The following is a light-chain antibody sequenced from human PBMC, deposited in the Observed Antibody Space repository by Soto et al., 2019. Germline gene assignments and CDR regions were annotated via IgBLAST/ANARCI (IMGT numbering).Light chain of an antibody. Sequence: QSALTQPASVSGSPGQSITISCTGTSSDVGGYNYVSWYQQHPGKAPKLMIYEVSNRPSGVSNRFSGSKSGNTAALPISGLKAAEEDDYYCSSYTSSSTRVFGGGTKLTVL. V-gene: IGLV2-14*01. CDR3: SSYTSSSTRV. CDR2: EVS. J-gene: IGLJ3*02. CDR1: SSDVGGYNY.